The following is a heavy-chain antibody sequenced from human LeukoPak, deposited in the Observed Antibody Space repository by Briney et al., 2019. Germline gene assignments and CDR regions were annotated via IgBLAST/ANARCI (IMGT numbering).Heavy chain of an antibody. CDR3: GRNSYDYVWGSYRY. J-gene: IGHJ4*02. V-gene: IGHV4-39*02. CDR2: IYYSGST. D-gene: IGHD3-16*02. Sequence: PSETLSLTCTVSRGSISSSSYYLGWLRQAPGKGLEWIVSIYYSGSTYYNPSLKSRVTISLDTPQNHFSLTLGSVTAADTAGYYCGRNSYDYVWGSYRYWGQGTLVTVSS. CDR1: RGSISSSSYY.